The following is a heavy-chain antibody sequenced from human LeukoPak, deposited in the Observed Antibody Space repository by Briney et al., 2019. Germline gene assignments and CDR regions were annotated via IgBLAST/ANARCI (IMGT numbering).Heavy chain of an antibody. V-gene: IGHV4-34*01. CDR2: INHSGST. J-gene: IGHJ3*02. CDR1: GGSFSGYY. D-gene: IGHD3-16*02. Sequence: SETLSLTCAVYGGSFSGYYWSWIRQPPGKGLEWIGEINHSGSTNYNPSHKSRVTISVDTSKTQFSLKLSSVTAADTAVYYCERGFYVWGSYRPTHDAFDIWGQGTMVTVSS. CDR3: ERGFYVWGSYRPTHDAFDI.